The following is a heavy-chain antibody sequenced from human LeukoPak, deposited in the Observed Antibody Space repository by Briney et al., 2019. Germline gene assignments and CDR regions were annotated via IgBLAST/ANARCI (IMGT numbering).Heavy chain of an antibody. J-gene: IGHJ5*02. CDR2: IYYSGST. CDR1: GGSFSNYY. Sequence: SETLSLTCTVSGGSFSNYYWSWIRQPPGKGLEWIGYIYYSGSTNYNPSLKSRVTISVDTSKNQFSLNLSSVTAADTAVYYCARHPTALVSYGLDPWGQGTLVTVSS. V-gene: IGHV4-59*08. CDR3: ARHPTALVSYGLDP. D-gene: IGHD5-18*01.